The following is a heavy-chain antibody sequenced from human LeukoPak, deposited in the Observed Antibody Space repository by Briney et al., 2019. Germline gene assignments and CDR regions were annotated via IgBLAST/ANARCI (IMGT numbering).Heavy chain of an antibody. CDR1: GFTFSSYE. V-gene: IGHV3-48*03. CDR2: ISSSGSTI. CDR3: ARDRPPKLWRDYWYFDL. J-gene: IGHJ2*01. Sequence: PGGSLRLSCAASGFTFSSYEMNWVRQAPGKGLEWVSYISSSGSTIYYADSVKGRFTISRDNAKNSLYLQMNSLSAEDTAVYYCARDRPPKLWRDYWYFDLWGRGTLVTVSS. D-gene: IGHD5-18*01.